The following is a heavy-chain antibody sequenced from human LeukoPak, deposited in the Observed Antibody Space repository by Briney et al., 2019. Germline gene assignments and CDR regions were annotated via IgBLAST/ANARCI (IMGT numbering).Heavy chain of an antibody. V-gene: IGHV4-59*01. CDR1: GGPINSYY. Sequence: PSETLSLTCTVSGGPINSYYWSWIRQPPGKGLEWIGYIYYSGSTNYNPSLKSRVTISVDTSKNQFSLKLSSVTAADTAVYYCARDESGTSAFDIWGQGTMVTVSS. CDR2: IYYSGST. D-gene: IGHD1-1*01. J-gene: IGHJ3*02. CDR3: ARDESGTSAFDI.